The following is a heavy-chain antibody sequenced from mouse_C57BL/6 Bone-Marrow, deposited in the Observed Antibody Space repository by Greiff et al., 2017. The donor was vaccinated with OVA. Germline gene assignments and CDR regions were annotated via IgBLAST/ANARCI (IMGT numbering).Heavy chain of an antibody. V-gene: IGHV1-81*01. J-gene: IGHJ3*01. CDR2: IYPRSGNT. CDR1: GYTFTSYG. Sequence: QVQLQQSGAELARPGASVKLSCKASGYTFTSYGISWVKQRTGQGLEWIGEIYPRSGNTYYNEKFKGKATLTADKSSSTAYMELRSLTSEDSAVYFGARGGYSNYGLVFAYWGQGTLVTVSA. D-gene: IGHD2-5*01. CDR3: ARGGYSNYGLVFAY.